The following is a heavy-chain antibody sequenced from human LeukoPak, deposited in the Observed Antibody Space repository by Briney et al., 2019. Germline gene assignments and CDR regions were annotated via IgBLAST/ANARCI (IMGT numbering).Heavy chain of an antibody. J-gene: IGHJ4*02. CDR3: AREGGQPDGYYFDY. CDR2: ISYDGSNK. D-gene: IGHD3-16*01. V-gene: IGHV3-30-3*01. CDR1: GFTFSSYA. Sequence: GGSLRLSCAASGFTFSSYAMHWVRQAPGKGLEWVAVISYDGSNKYYADSVKGRFTISRDNSKNTLYLQMNSLRAEDSAVYYCAREGGQPDGYYFDYWGQGTLVTVSS.